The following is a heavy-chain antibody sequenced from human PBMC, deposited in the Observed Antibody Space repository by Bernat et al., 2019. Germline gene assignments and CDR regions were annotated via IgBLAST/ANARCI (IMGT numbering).Heavy chain of an antibody. D-gene: IGHD3-22*01. CDR2: ISAYNGNT. CDR1: GYTFTSYD. J-gene: IGHJ3*02. Sequence: QVQLVQSGAEVKKPGASVKVSCKASGYTFTSYDINWVRQATGQGLEWMGWISAYNGNTNYAQKLQGRVTMTTDTSTSTAYMELRSLRSDDTAVYFCYYYDSSGRSDAFDIWGQGTMVTVSS. CDR3: YYYDSSGRSDAFDI. V-gene: IGHV1-18*01.